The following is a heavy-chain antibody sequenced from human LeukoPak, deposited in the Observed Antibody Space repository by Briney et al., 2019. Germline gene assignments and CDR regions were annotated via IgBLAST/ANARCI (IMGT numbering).Heavy chain of an antibody. V-gene: IGHV3-48*03. CDR3: ARLRYFDY. Sequence: PGGSLRFSCAASGFTFSSYEMNWVRKTPGKGLEWVSSISSSGSTIYYADSGKGRFTISRDNAKNSLYLQMNSLRAEDTAVYYCARLRYFDYWGQGTLVTVSS. J-gene: IGHJ4*02. CDR1: GFTFSSYE. CDR2: ISSSGSTI.